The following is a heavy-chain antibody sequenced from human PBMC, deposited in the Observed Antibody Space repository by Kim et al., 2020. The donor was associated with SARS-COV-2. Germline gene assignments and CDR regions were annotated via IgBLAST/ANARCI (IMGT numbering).Heavy chain of an antibody. CDR3: TTDSTTVVTRGNDY. CDR2: IKSKTDGGTT. V-gene: IGHV3-15*01. D-gene: IGHD4-17*01. Sequence: GGSLRLSCAASGFTFSNAWMSWVRQAPGKGLEWVGRIKSKTDGGTTDYAAPVKGRFTISRDDSKNTLYLQMNSLKTEDTAVYYCTTDSTTVVTRGNDYWGQGTLVTVSS. CDR1: GFTFSNAW. J-gene: IGHJ4*02.